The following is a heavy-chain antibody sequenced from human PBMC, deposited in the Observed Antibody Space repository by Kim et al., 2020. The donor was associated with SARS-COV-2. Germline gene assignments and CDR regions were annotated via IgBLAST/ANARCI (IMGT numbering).Heavy chain of an antibody. J-gene: IGHJ4*02. CDR3: ARSSSGSDY. D-gene: IGHD6-6*01. CDR2: GST. Sequence: GSTYYNPSLKSRVTISVDTSTNQFSLKLSSVTAADTAVYYCARSSSGSDYWGQGTLVTVSS. V-gene: IGHV4-39*07.